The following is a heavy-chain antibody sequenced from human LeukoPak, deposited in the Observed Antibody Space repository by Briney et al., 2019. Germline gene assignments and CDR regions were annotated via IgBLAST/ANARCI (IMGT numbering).Heavy chain of an antibody. CDR2: IGTAGDT. D-gene: IGHD2-15*01. CDR3: ARLKVVAATRWFDY. CDR1: GFTFSSYD. V-gene: IGHV3-13*01. Sequence: SGGSLRLFCAASGFTFSSYDMHWVRQATGKGLEWVSAIGTAGDTYYPGSVKGRFTISRENAKNSLYLQMNSPRAGDTAVYYCARLKVVAATRWFDYWGQGTLVTVSS. J-gene: IGHJ4*02.